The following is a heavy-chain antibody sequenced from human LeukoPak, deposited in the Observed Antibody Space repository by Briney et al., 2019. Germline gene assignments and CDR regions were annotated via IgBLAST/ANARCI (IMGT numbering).Heavy chain of an antibody. D-gene: IGHD3-9*01. J-gene: IGHJ4*02. Sequence: GGSLRLSCAASGFTFSSYAMSWVRQAPGKGLEWASAISGSGGSTYYADSVKGRFTISRDNSKNTLYLQMNSLRAEDAAVYYCAKDPLRYFDWVYPPPHYFDYWGQGTLVTVSS. CDR3: AKDPLRYFDWVYPPPHYFDY. CDR2: ISGSGGST. V-gene: IGHV3-23*01. CDR1: GFTFSSYA.